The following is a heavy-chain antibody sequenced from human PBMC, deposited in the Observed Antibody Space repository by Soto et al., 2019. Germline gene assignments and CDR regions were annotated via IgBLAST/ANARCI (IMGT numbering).Heavy chain of an antibody. J-gene: IGHJ4*02. Sequence: QVQLVESGGGVVQPGGSPRLSCAASGFNFNIDGMHWVRQAPGKGLEWVAVIWNDGKRRYYADSVKGRFTISRDNSNNTLYVQMTSLRAEDTGVYYCAIGVHSPLDYWGQGTLVTVSS. CDR1: GFNFNIDG. CDR2: IWNDGKRR. V-gene: IGHV3-33*01. CDR3: AIGVHSPLDY.